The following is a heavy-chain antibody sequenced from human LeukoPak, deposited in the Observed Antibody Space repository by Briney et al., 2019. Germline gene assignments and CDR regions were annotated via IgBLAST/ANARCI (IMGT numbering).Heavy chain of an antibody. CDR3: VRGPYGASISKWFDP. J-gene: IGHJ5*02. D-gene: IGHD4/OR15-4a*01. CDR1: GGSFSGYY. CDR2: INHSGST. Sequence: PSETLSLTCAVYGGSFSGYYWSWIRQPPGKGLEWIGEINHSGSTNYNPSLKSRVTISVGTSKNQFSLQLRSMTTADTAVYYCVRGPYGASISKWFDPWGQGTQVIVSP. V-gene: IGHV4-34*01.